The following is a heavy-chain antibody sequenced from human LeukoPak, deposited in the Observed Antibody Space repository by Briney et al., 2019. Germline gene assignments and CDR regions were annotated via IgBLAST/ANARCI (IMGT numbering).Heavy chain of an antibody. CDR1: GFTFSSYW. V-gene: IGHV3-7*03. J-gene: IGHJ4*02. CDR3: ARNGYSSGWHSWGDY. CDR2: IKQDGSEE. Sequence: GGSLRLSYAASGFTFSSYWMSWVRQAPGKGLEWVANIKQDGSEEYYVDSVKGRFTISRDNAKNSLYLQMNSLRAEDTAVYYCARNGYSSGWHSWGDYWGQGTLVTVSS. D-gene: IGHD6-19*01.